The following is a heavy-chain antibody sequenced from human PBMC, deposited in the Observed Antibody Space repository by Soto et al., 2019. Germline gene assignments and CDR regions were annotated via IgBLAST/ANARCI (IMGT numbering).Heavy chain of an antibody. CDR1: GGSISSGDYY. CDR3: ASVSYFNAFDY. Sequence: QVQLQESGPGLVKPSQTLSLTCTVSGGSISSGDYYWSWIRQPPGKGLEWIGYIYYSGSPYYTPSRKSRVTISVDTSKNQFSLKLSSVTAAATAVYYCASVSYFNAFDYWGQGTLVTVSS. J-gene: IGHJ4*02. V-gene: IGHV4-30-4*01. CDR2: IYYSGSP. D-gene: IGHD3-9*01.